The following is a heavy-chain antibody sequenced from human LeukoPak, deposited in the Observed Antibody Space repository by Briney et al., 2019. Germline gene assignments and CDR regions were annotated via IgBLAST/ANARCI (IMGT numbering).Heavy chain of an antibody. V-gene: IGHV3-21*01. J-gene: IGHJ6*04. CDR2: ISSSSSYI. Sequence: PGGSLRLSCAASGFTFSSYSMNWVRQAPGKGLELVSSISSSSSYIYYADSVKGRFTISRDNAKNSLYLQMNSLRAEDTAVYYCARGDNIVVVPAAYFTNYYYGMDVWGKGTTVTVSS. CDR1: GFTFSSYS. CDR3: ARGDNIVVVPAAYFTNYYYGMDV. D-gene: IGHD2-2*01.